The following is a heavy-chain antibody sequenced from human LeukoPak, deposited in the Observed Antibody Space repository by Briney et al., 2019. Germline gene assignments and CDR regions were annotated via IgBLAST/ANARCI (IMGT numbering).Heavy chain of an antibody. D-gene: IGHD3-22*01. V-gene: IGHV3-33*08. CDR3: ARDYYEWGFYYYGMDV. J-gene: IGHJ6*02. Sequence: GGSLRLSCAASGFTFSNYAMHWVRQAPGKGLEWVAVIWYDGSNKYYADSVKGRFTISRDNSKNTLYLQMNSLRAEDTAVYYCARDYYEWGFYYYGMDVWGQGTTVTVSS. CDR1: GFTFSNYA. CDR2: IWYDGSNK.